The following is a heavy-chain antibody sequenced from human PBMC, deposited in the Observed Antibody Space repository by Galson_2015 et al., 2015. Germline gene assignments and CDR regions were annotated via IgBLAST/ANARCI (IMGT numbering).Heavy chain of an antibody. V-gene: IGHV3-33*01. CDR2: IWYDGSNK. D-gene: IGHD3-3*01. CDR3: ARGPRFVDYYGMDV. CDR1: GFTFSSYG. Sequence: SLRLSCAASGFTFSSYGMHWVRQAPGKGLEWVAVIWYDGSNKYYADSVKGRFTISRDNSKNTPYLQMNSLRAEDTAVYYCARGPRFVDYYGMDVWGQGTTVTVSS. J-gene: IGHJ6*02.